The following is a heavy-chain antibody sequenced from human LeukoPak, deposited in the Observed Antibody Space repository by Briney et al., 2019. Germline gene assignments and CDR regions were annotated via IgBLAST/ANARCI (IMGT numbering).Heavy chain of an antibody. CDR3: AKDARLTSCWYFIHY. CDR2: ISDSGGRT. Sequence: GGSLRLSCAPSGVASSSEDMGWVRQAPGKGLEWVSAISDSGGRTYYADSVRGRFTISRDNSKNMLFLQMNSLRAEDTAVYYCAKDARLTSCWYFIHYCSQGTLVTVSS. CDR1: GVASSSED. V-gene: IGHV3-23*01. J-gene: IGHJ4*02. D-gene: IGHD6-19*01.